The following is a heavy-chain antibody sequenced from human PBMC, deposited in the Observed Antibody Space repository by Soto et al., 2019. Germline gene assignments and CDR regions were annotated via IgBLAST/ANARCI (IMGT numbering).Heavy chain of an antibody. CDR3: TRLPPEWFRTTPFVI. D-gene: IGHD2-8*01. J-gene: IGHJ3*02. CDR1: GFRFSDYA. V-gene: IGHV3-49*04. CDR2: IASKTYGATR. Sequence: GGSLRLSCTGFGFRFSDYAVTWVRLTPGKGLEWVGFIASKTYGATREYAASVKGRFIISRDDPNSIAYLQMNGLKIEDTAVYFCTRLPPEWFRTTPFVIWGQGTRVTVSS.